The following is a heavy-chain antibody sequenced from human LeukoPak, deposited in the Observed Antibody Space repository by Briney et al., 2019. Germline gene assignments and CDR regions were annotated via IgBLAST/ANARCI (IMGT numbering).Heavy chain of an antibody. V-gene: IGHV1-69*04. CDR2: IIPILGIA. CDR1: GGTFSSYA. J-gene: IGHJ4*02. D-gene: IGHD3-22*01. Sequence: SVKVSRKASGGTFSSYAISWVRQAPGQGLEWMGRIIPILGIANYAQKFQGRVTITADKSTSTAYMELSSLRSEDTAVYYCATPYYYDSSGCLDYWGQGTLVTVSS. CDR3: ATPYYYDSSGCLDY.